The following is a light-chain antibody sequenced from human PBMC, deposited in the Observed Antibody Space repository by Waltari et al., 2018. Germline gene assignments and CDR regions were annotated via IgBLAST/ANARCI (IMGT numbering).Light chain of an antibody. CDR1: SNDVGSYKR. CDR3: NSFTTSTTWV. J-gene: IGLJ3*02. V-gene: IGLV2-18*02. CDR2: EVS. Sequence: QSALTQPPSVSGSPGPSVTIPCTGTSNDVGSYKRVSWYQQPPGTAPKLRIYEVSNRPSGVPDRFSGSKSGNTASLTISGLQPEDEADYYCNSFTTSTTWVFGGGTRVTVL.